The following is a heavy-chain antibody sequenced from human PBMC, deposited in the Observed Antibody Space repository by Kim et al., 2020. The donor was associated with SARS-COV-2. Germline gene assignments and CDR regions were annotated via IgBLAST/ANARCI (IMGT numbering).Heavy chain of an antibody. J-gene: IGHJ5*02. D-gene: IGHD4-4*01. V-gene: IGHV4-4*08. Sequence: YNPSRKSRVTRSVDTAKNQFSLKLKSVTAADTAIYYCARSPTSTTYWFDPWGQGTLVTVSS. CDR3: ARSPTSTTYWFDP.